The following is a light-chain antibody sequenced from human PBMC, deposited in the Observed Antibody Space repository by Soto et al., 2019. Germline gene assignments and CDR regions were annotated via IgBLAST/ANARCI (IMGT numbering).Light chain of an antibody. CDR1: RTDVGGFNH. CDR3: SSYTSISALDV. CDR2: EVY. J-gene: IGLJ1*01. Sequence: SALTQPASVSGSPGQSITISCTGTRTDVGGFNHVSWYQQHPGKAPKVIIYEVYNRPSGVPSRFSGSKSGNTASLTISGLQAEDEADYYCSSYTSISALDVFGTGTKVTV. V-gene: IGLV2-14*01.